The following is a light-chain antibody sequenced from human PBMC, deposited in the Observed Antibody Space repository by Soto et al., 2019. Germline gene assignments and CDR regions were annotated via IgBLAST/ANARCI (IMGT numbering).Light chain of an antibody. CDR2: EVT. CDR1: SSDVGSYNL. Sequence: QSVLTQPASVSGSPGQSITISCTGTSSDVGSYNLVSWYQHHPGKAPKLMIYEVTERPSGLSDRFSGSKSGNTASLTISGLQAEDEADYYCCSYRGSSTYGVFGGGTQLTVL. V-gene: IGLV2-23*02. CDR3: CSYRGSSTYGV. J-gene: IGLJ3*02.